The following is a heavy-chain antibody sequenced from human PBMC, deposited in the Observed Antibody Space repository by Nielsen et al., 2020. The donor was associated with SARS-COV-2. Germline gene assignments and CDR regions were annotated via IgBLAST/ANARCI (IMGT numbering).Heavy chain of an antibody. D-gene: IGHD4-11*01. J-gene: IGHJ5*01. CDR1: GFTFSSHA. Sequence: GESLKISCAASGFTFSSHAMHWVRQAPGKGLEWLAIISFDENKHYADSVKGRFTISRDNSKDTLYLQLDSLRPEDTAIYFCARETIDYTSSFVDSWGQGTLVTVSP. V-gene: IGHV3-30*04. CDR2: ISFDENK. CDR3: ARETIDYTSSFVDS.